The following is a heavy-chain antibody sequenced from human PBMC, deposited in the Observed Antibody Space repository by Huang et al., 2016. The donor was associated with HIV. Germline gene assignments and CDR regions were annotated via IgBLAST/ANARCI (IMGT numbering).Heavy chain of an antibody. D-gene: IGHD3-10*01. CDR1: GYTFNNYG. Sequence: QVHLVQSRGELKKPGASVRVSCKTSGYTFNNYGIGWVRQAPGQGLEWMGWISADSGNPNYAQKFQGRRTLTTDTSTRTVYKDLRSLRSDDTAVYYCATDTRAYYYGSGTNGMDVWGQGTTVIVSS. J-gene: IGHJ6*02. V-gene: IGHV1-18*04. CDR2: ISADSGNP. CDR3: ATDTRAYYYGSGTNGMDV.